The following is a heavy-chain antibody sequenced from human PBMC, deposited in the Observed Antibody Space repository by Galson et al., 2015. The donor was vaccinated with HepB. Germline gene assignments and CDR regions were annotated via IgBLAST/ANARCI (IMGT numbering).Heavy chain of an antibody. D-gene: IGHD1-26*01. CDR3: AKKVGASTGRFDY. V-gene: IGHV3-23*01. Sequence: SLRLSCAASGFTFRNYAMHWVRQAPGKGLEWVSAIRGSGDTTYYADSVKGRFTISRDNSKNTLSLQMNSLRVEESAVYYCAKKVGASTGRFDYWGQGTLVAVSS. CDR1: GFTFRNYA. CDR2: IRGSGDTT. J-gene: IGHJ4*02.